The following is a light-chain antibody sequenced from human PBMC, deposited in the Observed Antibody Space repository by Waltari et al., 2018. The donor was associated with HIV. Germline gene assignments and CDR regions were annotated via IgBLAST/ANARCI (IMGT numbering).Light chain of an antibody. Sequence: VMTQSPATLSVSPGERVTLSCRASQTVSTKLAWYQQKPGQAPRLLIYGASTRAPGLPARFSGSGSGTEFTLTISNLQSEDFAIYYCQHYDNWPLSFGPGTKVDI. CDR1: QTVSTK. CDR2: GAS. CDR3: QHYDNWPLS. J-gene: IGKJ3*01. V-gene: IGKV3-15*01.